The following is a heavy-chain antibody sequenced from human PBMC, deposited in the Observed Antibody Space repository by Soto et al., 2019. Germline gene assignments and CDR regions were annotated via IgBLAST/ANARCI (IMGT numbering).Heavy chain of an antibody. CDR3: AKDLPNYYDSSGTNEKLLYYYGMDV. J-gene: IGHJ6*02. CDR2: ISYDGSNK. V-gene: IGHV3-30*18. D-gene: IGHD3-22*01. CDR1: GFTFSSYG. Sequence: GGSLRLSCAASGFTFSSYGMHWVRQAPGKGLEWVAVISYDGSNKYYADSVKGRFTISRDNSKNTLYLQMNSLRAEDTAVYYCAKDLPNYYDSSGTNEKLLYYYGMDVWGQGTTVTVSS.